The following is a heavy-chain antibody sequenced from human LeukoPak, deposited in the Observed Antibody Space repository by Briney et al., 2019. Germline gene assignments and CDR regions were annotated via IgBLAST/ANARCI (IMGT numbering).Heavy chain of an antibody. CDR1: GGSISSYY. D-gene: IGHD1-26*01. CDR3: ARAIVGATIPFDY. CDR2: IYYSGST. J-gene: IGHJ4*02. Sequence: SETLSLTCTVSGGSISSYYWSWIRQPPGKGLEWIGYIYYSGSTNYNPSLKSRVTISVDTSKNQFSLKLSSVTAADTAVYYCARAIVGATIPFDYWGQGTLVTVSS. V-gene: IGHV4-59*01.